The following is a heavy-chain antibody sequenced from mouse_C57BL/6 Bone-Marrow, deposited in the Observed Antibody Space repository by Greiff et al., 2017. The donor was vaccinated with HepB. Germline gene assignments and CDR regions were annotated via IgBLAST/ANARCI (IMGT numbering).Heavy chain of an antibody. V-gene: IGHV5-4*01. Sequence: EVQGVESGGGLVKPGGSLKLSCAASGFTFSSYAMSWVRQTPEKRLEWVATISDGGSYTYYPDNVKGRFTISRDNAKNNLYLQMSHLKSEDTAMYYCAREGYYGSSSYYFDYWGQGTTLTVSS. J-gene: IGHJ2*01. CDR3: AREGYYGSSSYYFDY. CDR1: GFTFSSYA. CDR2: ISDGGSYT. D-gene: IGHD1-1*01.